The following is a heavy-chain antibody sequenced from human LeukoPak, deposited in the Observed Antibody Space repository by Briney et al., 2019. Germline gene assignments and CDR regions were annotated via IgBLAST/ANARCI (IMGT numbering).Heavy chain of an antibody. CDR2: INHSGST. Sequence: PSETLSLTCAVHGGSFSGYYWSWIRQPPGKGLEWIGEINHSGSTNYNPSLKSRFTISVDTSKNQFSLKLSSVTAADTAVYSCARVWKLRLGELSLYHWFDPWGQGTLVTVSS. D-gene: IGHD3-16*02. V-gene: IGHV4-34*01. CDR3: ARVWKLRLGELSLYHWFDP. CDR1: GGSFSGYY. J-gene: IGHJ5*02.